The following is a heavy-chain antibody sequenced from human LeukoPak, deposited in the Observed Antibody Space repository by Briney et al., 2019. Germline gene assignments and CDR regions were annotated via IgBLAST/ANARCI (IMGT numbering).Heavy chain of an antibody. D-gene: IGHD6-13*01. J-gene: IGHJ4*02. CDR3: AKDGLYSSSSY. CDR1: GFTFSTYA. Sequence: GGSLRLSCAASGFTFSTYAMSWVRQAPGKGLEWVSAISGSGGSTYYADSVKGRFTISRDNSKNTLYLQMNSLRAEDTAVYYCAKDGLYSSSSYWGQGTLVTVSS. V-gene: IGHV3-23*01. CDR2: ISGSGGST.